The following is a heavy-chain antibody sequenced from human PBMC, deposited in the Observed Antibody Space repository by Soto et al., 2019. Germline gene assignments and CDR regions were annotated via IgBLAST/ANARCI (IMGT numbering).Heavy chain of an antibody. CDR1: GGSISSYY. V-gene: IGHV4-59*01. CDR3: ARPHGGSSGWDNWFDP. CDR2: IYYSGST. Sequence: SETLSLTCTVSGGSISSYYWSWIRQPPGKGLEWIGYIYYSGSTNYNPSLKSRVTISVDTSKNQFSLKLSSVAAADTAVYYCARPHGGSSGWDNWFDPWGQGTLVTVSS. D-gene: IGHD6-25*01. J-gene: IGHJ5*02.